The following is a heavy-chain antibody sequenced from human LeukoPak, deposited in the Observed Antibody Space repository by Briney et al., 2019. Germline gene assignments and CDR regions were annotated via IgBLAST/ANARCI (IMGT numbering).Heavy chain of an antibody. CDR3: AKTRRWEIAAAGTFDY. CDR1: GFTFSSYA. Sequence: GGSLRLSCAASGFTFSSYAMSWVRQAPGKGLEWVSAIGSGGGTYYADSVKGRFTISRDNSKNTLYLQMNSLRAEDTAVYYCAKTRRWEIAAAGTFDYWGQGTLVTVSS. CDR2: IGSGGGT. D-gene: IGHD6-13*01. J-gene: IGHJ4*02. V-gene: IGHV3-23*01.